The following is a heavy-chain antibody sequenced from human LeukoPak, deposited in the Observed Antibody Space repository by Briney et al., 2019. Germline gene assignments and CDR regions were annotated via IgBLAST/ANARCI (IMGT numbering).Heavy chain of an antibody. CDR1: GFTVSSNY. J-gene: IGHJ4*02. V-gene: IGHV3-66*01. CDR3: AKDRRGLRFLEWLSYFDY. Sequence: GGSLRLSCAASGFTVSSNYMSWVRQAPGKGLEWVSVIYSGGSTYYADSVKGRFTISRDNSKNTLYLQMNSLRAEDTAVYYCAKDRRGLRFLEWLSYFDYWGQGTLVTVSS. D-gene: IGHD3-3*01. CDR2: IYSGGST.